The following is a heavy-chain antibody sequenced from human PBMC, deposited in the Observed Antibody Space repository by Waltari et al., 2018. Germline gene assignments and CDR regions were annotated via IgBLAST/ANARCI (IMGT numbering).Heavy chain of an antibody. V-gene: IGHV3-53*01. CDR1: CFIAVCNY. CDR3: ARWQQWPVRAFDY. CDR2: IYSGGST. D-gene: IGHD6-19*01. Sequence: EVQLVESGGGLIQPGGSLRLSCAASCFIAVCNYMSWVRQAPGRGLEWVSLIYSGGSTYYADSVKGRFTISRDNSKNTLYLQMDSLSVEDTAVYYCARWQQWPVRAFDYWGQGTLVTVSS. J-gene: IGHJ4*02.